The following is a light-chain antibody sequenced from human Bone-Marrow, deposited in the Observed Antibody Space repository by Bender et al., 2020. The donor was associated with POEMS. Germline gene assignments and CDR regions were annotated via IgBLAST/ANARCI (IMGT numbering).Light chain of an antibody. Sequence: QSVLTQPPSVSGTPGQRVTISCSGGSSNIGAHAVNWYQHLPGTAPKLLIYSSHRRPSEVPDRFSGSRSGTSASLAISGLQSEDEADYYCAAWDDSLNGVVFGGGTKLTVV. CDR2: SSH. CDR3: AAWDDSLNGVV. CDR1: SSNIGAHA. V-gene: IGLV1-44*01. J-gene: IGLJ3*02.